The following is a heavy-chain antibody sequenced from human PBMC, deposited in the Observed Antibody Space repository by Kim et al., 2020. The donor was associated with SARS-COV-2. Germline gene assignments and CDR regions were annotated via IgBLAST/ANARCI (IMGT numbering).Heavy chain of an antibody. Sequence: ADSVKGRFTISRDNSKNSLYLQMNSLRTEDTALYYCAKDIIGFGYDAFDIWGQGTMVTVSS. CDR3: AKDIIGFGYDAFDI. J-gene: IGHJ3*02. D-gene: IGHD3-10*01. V-gene: IGHV3-43*01.